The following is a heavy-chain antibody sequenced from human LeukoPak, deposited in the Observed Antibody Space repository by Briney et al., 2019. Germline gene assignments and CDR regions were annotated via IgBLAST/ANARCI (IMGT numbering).Heavy chain of an antibody. V-gene: IGHV4-59*08. Sequence: SETLSLTCTVSGVSLTTYYWTWIRQPPGKGLEFIGYISYTGSTSYSPSLKSRVTISLKTSKNQFSLKLTSVTAADTAVYYCARHYCSGGSCKPDYWGQGTLVTVSS. CDR3: ARHYCSGGSCKPDY. CDR2: ISYTGST. D-gene: IGHD2-15*01. J-gene: IGHJ4*02. CDR1: GVSLTTYY.